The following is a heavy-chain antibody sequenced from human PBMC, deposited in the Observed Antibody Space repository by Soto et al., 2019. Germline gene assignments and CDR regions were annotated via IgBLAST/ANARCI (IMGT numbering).Heavy chain of an antibody. CDR2: IYYSGST. Sequence: PSETLSLTCTVSGGSIGSRDYYWSWIRQPPGKGLEWIGYIYYSGSTYHNPSLKSRVTISIDSSKNQFSLNLRSVTAADTAVYYCASLRAEPGTHQLNWFDTWGQGTLVTVSS. CDR3: ASLRAEPGTHQLNWFDT. D-gene: IGHD1-7*01. V-gene: IGHV4-30-4*01. J-gene: IGHJ5*02. CDR1: GGSIGSRDYY.